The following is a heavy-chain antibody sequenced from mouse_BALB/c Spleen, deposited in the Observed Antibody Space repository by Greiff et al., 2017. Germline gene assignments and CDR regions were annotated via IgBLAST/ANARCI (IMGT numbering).Heavy chain of an antibody. CDR3: ARPHLLSSWYFDV. D-gene: IGHD2-1*01. Sequence: VQLKESGPGLVKPSQSLSLTCTVTGYSITSDYAWNWIRQFPGNKLEWMGYISYSGSTSYNPSLKSRISITRDTSKNQFFLQLNSVTTEDTATYYCARPHLLSSWYFDVWGAGTTVTVSS. CDR1: GYSITSDYA. V-gene: IGHV3-2*02. CDR2: ISYSGST. J-gene: IGHJ1*01.